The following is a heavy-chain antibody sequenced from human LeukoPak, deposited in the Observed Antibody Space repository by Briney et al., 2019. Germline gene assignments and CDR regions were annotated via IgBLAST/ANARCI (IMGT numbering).Heavy chain of an antibody. Sequence: SQTLSLTCTVSGGSIRSDGHYWSWIRRHPGKGLEWVGYIYFTGSTYYNPSLKSRLILSLDTSKNQLSLRLSSVTAADTAVYHCARGRGIPTLLTRDYFDSWGQGTLVTVSS. CDR1: GGSIRSDGHY. CDR2: IYFTGST. V-gene: IGHV4-31*03. CDR3: ARGRGIPTLLTRDYFDS. D-gene: IGHD2-15*01. J-gene: IGHJ4*02.